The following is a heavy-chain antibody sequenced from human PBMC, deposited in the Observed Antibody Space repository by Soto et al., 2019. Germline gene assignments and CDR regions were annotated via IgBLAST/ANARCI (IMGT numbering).Heavy chain of an antibody. Sequence: EVQLLESGGGLVQPGGSLRLSCAASGFTFGGFAMSWDRQSPGKGLEWVSTILDSGDTTYYRDSVKGRFTVSRDNSDNRLYLQMNSLRADDTAVYYCARESGRTWGYFDFGGQGTLVIVSS. D-gene: IGHD7-27*01. V-gene: IGHV3-23*01. J-gene: IGHJ4*02. CDR2: ILDSGDTT. CDR3: ARESGRTWGYFDF. CDR1: GFTFGGFA.